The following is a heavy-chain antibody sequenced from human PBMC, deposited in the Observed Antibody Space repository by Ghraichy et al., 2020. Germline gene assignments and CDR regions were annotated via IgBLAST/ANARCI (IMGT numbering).Heavy chain of an antibody. V-gene: IGHV3-7*01. CDR2: INQDGSEK. J-gene: IGHJ4*02. Sequence: GALRLSCAASGFTFSSYWMSWVRQAPGKGLEWVANINQDGSEKYYVDSVKGRFTISRDNAKNSLYLQMNSLRAEDTAVYYCARDVASGWYYFDYWGQGTLVTVSS. D-gene: IGHD6-19*01. CDR3: ARDVASGWYYFDY. CDR1: GFTFSSYW.